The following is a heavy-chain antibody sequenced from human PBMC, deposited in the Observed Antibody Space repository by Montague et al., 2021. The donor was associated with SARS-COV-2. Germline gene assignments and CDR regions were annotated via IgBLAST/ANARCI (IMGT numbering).Heavy chain of an antibody. Sequence: SLRLSCAASGFTFSSFTMSWVRLAPGKGLEWVSTISGSGGSTWYADSVKSRFTISRDNSKSTLFLQMNSLRAEDTALYYCTGADNYGSWGRGTLVTVSS. V-gene: IGHV3-23*01. CDR2: ISGSGGST. D-gene: IGHD4-17*01. CDR3: TGADNYGS. J-gene: IGHJ5*02. CDR1: GFTFSSFT.